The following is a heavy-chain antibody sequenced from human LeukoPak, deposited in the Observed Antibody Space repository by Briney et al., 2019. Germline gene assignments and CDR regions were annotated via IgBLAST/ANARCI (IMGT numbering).Heavy chain of an antibody. D-gene: IGHD3-10*01. J-gene: IGHJ4*02. V-gene: IGHV4-39*07. CDR1: GGSISSSNYY. CDR3: ARESYYGSGRHSGSFDY. Sequence: SETLSLTCTVSGGSISSSNYYWGWIRQPPGKGLEWIGSIYYSGSTYYNPSLKSRVTISVDTSKNQFSLKLSSVTAADTAVYYCARESYYGSGRHSGSFDYWGQGTLVTVSS. CDR2: IYYSGST.